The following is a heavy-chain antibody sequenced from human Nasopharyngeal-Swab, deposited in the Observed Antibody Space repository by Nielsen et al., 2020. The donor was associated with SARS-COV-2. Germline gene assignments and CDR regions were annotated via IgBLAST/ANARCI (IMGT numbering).Heavy chain of an antibody. V-gene: IGHV1-46*01. J-gene: IGHJ6*02. CDR3: ARDMSWDGTSRSVYYGMDV. CDR1: GYTFTSYY. D-gene: IGHD2-2*01. Sequence: ALVKVSCKASGYTFTSYYMHWVRQAPGQGLEWMGIINPSGGSTSYAQKFQGRVTMTRDTSTSTVYMELSSLRSEDTAVYYCARDMSWDGTSRSVYYGMDVWGQGTTVTVSS. CDR2: INPSGGST.